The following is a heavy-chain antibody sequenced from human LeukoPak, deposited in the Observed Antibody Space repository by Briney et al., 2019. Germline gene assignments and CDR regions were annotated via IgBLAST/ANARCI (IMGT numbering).Heavy chain of an antibody. CDR2: INRDGGTT. J-gene: IGHJ4*02. V-gene: IGHV3-74*01. D-gene: IGHD1-26*01. Sequence: PGRSLRLSCAASGFTFSSYWMHWVRQAPGKGLVWVSRINRDGGTTTYADSVKGRFTISRDNAKSTLYLQMNSLRADDTAVYYCVRDQSGSQYALDYFDSWGQGTQVTVSS. CDR1: GFTFSSYW. CDR3: VRDQSGSQYALDYFDS.